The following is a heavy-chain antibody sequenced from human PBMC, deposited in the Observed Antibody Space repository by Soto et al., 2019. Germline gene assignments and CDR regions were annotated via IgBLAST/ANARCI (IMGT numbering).Heavy chain of an antibody. CDR2: INPSGGST. Sequence: QVQLVQSGAEVKKPGASVKVSCKASGYTFTSYYMHWVRQAPGQGLEWMGIINPSGGSTSYAQKFQGRVTMTRDTSTSTVYMELSSLRSEDTAVYYCASEGAVFGVETARLDYWGQGTLVTVSS. CDR3: ASEGAVFGVETARLDY. CDR1: GYTFTSYY. D-gene: IGHD3-3*01. V-gene: IGHV1-46*01. J-gene: IGHJ4*02.